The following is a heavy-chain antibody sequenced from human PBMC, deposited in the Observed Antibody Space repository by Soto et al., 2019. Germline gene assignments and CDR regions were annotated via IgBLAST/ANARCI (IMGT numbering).Heavy chain of an antibody. CDR3: VKGNQLLRYYFEF. V-gene: IGHV3-64D*06. J-gene: IGHJ4*01. Sequence: PGRSLRLSCSVSGFTFSNYAMHWVRQAPGKGLEYVSGITSEGDRTWHADSVKDRFTISRDNSKNTLFLQMSSLRVEDTAIYFCVKGNQLLRYYFEFWGPGTLVTSPQ. D-gene: IGHD2-15*01. CDR2: ITSEGDRT. CDR1: GFTFSNYA.